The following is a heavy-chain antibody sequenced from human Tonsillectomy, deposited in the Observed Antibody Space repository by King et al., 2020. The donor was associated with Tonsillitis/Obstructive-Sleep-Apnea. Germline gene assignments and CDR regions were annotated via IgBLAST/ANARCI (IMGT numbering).Heavy chain of an antibody. V-gene: IGHV4-34*01. CDR3: ARTLSYDSSGYFGY. J-gene: IGHJ4*02. CDR1: GGSFSAYY. D-gene: IGHD3-22*01. CDR2: INNSGST. Sequence: VQLPQWGAGLLKPSETLSLTCAVYGGSFSAYYWSWIRQPPGKGLEWIGKINNSGSTNYTPSPKSRVTISVDPSKNQFSLKLSSVTAAGTAVYYCARTLSYDSSGYFGYWGQGTLVTVSS.